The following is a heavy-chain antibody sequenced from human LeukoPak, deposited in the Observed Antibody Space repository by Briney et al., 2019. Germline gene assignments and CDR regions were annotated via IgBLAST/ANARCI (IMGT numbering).Heavy chain of an antibody. D-gene: IGHD3-3*01. J-gene: IGHJ5*02. CDR1: GFTFSSYS. Sequence: GGSLRLSCAASGFTFSSYSMNWVRQAPGKGLEWVSSISSSSSYIYYADSVKGRFTISRDNAKNSLYLQMDSLRAEDTAVYYCARDINSYYDFWSGNSNWFDPWGQGTLVTVSS. CDR2: ISSSSSYI. CDR3: ARDINSYYDFWSGNSNWFDP. V-gene: IGHV3-21*01.